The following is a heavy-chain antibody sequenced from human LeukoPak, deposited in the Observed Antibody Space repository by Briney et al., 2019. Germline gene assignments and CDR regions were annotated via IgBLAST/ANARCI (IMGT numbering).Heavy chain of an antibody. D-gene: IGHD1-26*01. J-gene: IGHJ4*02. CDR1: GYSISSGYY. CDR3: ARDDRGGSYGDY. Sequence: SETLSLTCTVSGYSISSGYYWGWIRQPPGKGLEWIGSIYYSGSTYYNPSLKSRATISVDTSKNQFSLKLSSVTAADTAVYYCARDDRGGSYGDYWGQGTLVSVSS. CDR2: IYYSGST. V-gene: IGHV4-38-2*02.